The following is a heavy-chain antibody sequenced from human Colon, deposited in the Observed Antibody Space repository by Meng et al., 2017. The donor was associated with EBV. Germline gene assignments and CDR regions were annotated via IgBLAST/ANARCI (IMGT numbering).Heavy chain of an antibody. CDR2: IFHSGLT. CDR3: MRDLLVLEKNEV. V-gene: IGHV4-4*02. J-gene: IGHJ2*01. D-gene: IGHD1-1*01. Sequence: QAQVEAPGPGLLKTSGDVSLPCVVSGGSISSSNWWGWVRQSTEKGLEWIGEIFHSGLTNYNPSLQSRVTISVDKSKTQFSLEVTSVTAADTAIYYCMRDLLVLEKNEVWGRGTLVTVSS. CDR1: GGSISSSNW.